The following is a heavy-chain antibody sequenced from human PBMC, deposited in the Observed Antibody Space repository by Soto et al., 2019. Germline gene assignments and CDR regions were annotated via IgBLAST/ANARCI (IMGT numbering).Heavy chain of an antibody. CDR2: IYHSGST. D-gene: IGHD6-19*01. J-gene: IGHJ4*02. V-gene: IGHV4-38-2*01. CDR1: GYSISSGYY. CDR3: ATVARSGWYLDY. Sequence: SETLSLTCAVSGYSISSGYYWGWIRQPPGKGLEWIGSIYHSGSTYYNPSLKSRVTISVDTSKNQFSLKLSSVTAADTAVYYCATVARSGWYLDYWGQGTLVTVSS.